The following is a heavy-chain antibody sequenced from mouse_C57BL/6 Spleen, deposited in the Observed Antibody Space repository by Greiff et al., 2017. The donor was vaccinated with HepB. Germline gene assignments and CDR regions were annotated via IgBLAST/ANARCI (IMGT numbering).Heavy chain of an antibody. V-gene: IGHV1-43*01. Sequence: VQLQQSGPELVKPGASVKISCKASGYSFTGYYMHWVKQSSEKSLEWIGEINPSTGGTSYNQKFKGKATLTVDKSSSTAYMQLKSLTSEDSAVYYCAIYDYSYFDYWGQGTTLTVSS. D-gene: IGHD2-4*01. CDR3: AIYDYSYFDY. CDR1: GYSFTGYY. CDR2: INPSTGGT. J-gene: IGHJ2*01.